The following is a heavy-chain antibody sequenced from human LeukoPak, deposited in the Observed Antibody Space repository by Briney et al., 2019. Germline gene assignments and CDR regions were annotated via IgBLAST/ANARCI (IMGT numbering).Heavy chain of an antibody. D-gene: IGHD3-16*01. CDR3: ARRRMGGHSDPYFDY. CDR2: IIPIFGTA. CDR1: GGTFSSYA. Sequence: ASVKVSCKASGGTFSSYAISWVRQAPGQGLEWMGGIIPIFGTANYAQKFQGRVTITADESTSTAYMELSSLRSEDTAVYYCARRRMGGHSDPYFDYWGQGTLGTVSS. V-gene: IGHV1-69*13. J-gene: IGHJ4*02.